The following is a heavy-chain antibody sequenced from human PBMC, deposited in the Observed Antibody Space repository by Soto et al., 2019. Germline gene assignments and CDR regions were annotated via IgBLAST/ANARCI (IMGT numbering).Heavy chain of an antibody. J-gene: IGHJ3*02. V-gene: IGHV3-72*01. Sequence: PGGSLRLSCAASGFTFSDHYMAWVRQAPGKGLEWVGRSRNKANSYITEYVASVKGRFTISRDDSKNSLSLQMNSLKTEDTAVYYCTRLRYCNSTTCRGAFDIWGQGTMVTVSS. CDR3: TRLRYCNSTTCRGAFDI. CDR1: GFTFSDHY. CDR2: SRNKANSYIT. D-gene: IGHD2-2*01.